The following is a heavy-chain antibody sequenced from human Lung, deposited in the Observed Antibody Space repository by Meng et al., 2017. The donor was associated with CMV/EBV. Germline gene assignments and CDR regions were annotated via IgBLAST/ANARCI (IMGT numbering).Heavy chain of an antibody. CDR3: AGYSSSTSCHCDGMDV. CDR1: GFTFSSYS. Sequence: GGSLRLSXAASGFTFSSYSVNWVRQAPGKGLEWVSAISSSSSNIYYADSVKGRFTISRDNAKNSLYLQMNSLRAEDTAVYYCAGYSSSTSCHCDGMDVWGQGTTVTVSS. V-gene: IGHV3-21*01. CDR2: ISSSSSNI. D-gene: IGHD2-2*01. J-gene: IGHJ6*02.